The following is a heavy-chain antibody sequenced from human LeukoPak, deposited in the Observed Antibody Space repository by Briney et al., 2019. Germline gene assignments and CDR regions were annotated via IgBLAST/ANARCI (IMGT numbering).Heavy chain of an antibody. Sequence: GGSLKLSCAASGFTFSSYAMHWVRQAPGKGLEWVAVISYDGSNKYYADSVKGRFTISRDNSKNTLYLQMNSLRAEDTAVYYCAREPYYDFWSGYYTAVSPDYYFDYWGQGTLVTVSS. CDR1: GFTFSSYA. CDR2: ISYDGSNK. D-gene: IGHD3-3*01. V-gene: IGHV3-30-3*01. CDR3: AREPYYDFWSGYYTAVSPDYYFDY. J-gene: IGHJ4*02.